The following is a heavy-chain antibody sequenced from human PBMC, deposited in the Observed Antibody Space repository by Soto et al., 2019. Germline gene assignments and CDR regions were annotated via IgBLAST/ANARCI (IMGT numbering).Heavy chain of an antibody. CDR3: ARGGSSPFDY. Sequence: ASVKVSCKVSGYTLTELSMHWVRQAPGKGLEWMGGFDPEDGETIYAQKFQGRVTMTRNTSISTAYMELSSLRSEDTAVYYCARGGSSPFDYWGQGTLVTVSS. D-gene: IGHD6-13*01. CDR2: FDPEDGET. V-gene: IGHV1-24*01. CDR1: GYTLTELS. J-gene: IGHJ4*02.